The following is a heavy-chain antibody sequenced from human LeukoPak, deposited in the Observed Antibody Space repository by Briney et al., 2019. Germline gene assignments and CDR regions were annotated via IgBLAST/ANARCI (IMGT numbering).Heavy chain of an antibody. CDR2: IRSKAYGGTT. CDR1: GFTFGGYA. V-gene: IGHV3-49*03. Sequence: GGSLRLSCTASGFTFGGYAMSWFRQAPGKGLEWVGFIRSKAYGGTTEYAASVKGRFTISRDDSKSIAYLQMNSLKTEDTAVYYCTRERSTMVRGVIAYWGQGTLVTVSS. D-gene: IGHD3-10*01. J-gene: IGHJ4*02. CDR3: TRERSTMVRGVIAY.